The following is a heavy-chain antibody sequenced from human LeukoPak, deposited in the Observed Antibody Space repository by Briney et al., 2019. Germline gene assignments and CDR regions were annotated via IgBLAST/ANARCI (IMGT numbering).Heavy chain of an antibody. Sequence: ASVKVSCKAAGYTLISYGIGWVRQAPGQGLEWMGWISADYGDTNYAEKFQGRVTMTTDTSTSTAYMELGSLRSDDTAVYYCARVTAGFNAFDIWGQGTMVTVSS. CDR3: ARVTAGFNAFDI. V-gene: IGHV1-18*01. J-gene: IGHJ3*02. CDR1: GYTLISYG. D-gene: IGHD2-21*02. CDR2: ISADYGDT.